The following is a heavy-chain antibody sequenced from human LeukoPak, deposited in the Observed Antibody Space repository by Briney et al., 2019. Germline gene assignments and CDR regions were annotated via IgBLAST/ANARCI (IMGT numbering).Heavy chain of an antibody. CDR3: ARSDIAAPFDY. V-gene: IGHV4-61*02. CDR1: GYSISSGYY. D-gene: IGHD6-6*01. CDR2: IYTSGST. J-gene: IGHJ4*02. Sequence: SETLSLTCTVSGYSISSGYYWSWIRQPAGKGLEWIGRIYTSGSTNYNPSLKSRVTISVDTSKNQFSLKLSSVTAADTAVYYCARSDIAAPFDYWGQGTLVTVSS.